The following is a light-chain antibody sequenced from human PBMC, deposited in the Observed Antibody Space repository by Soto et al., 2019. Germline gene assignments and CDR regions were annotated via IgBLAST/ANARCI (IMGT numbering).Light chain of an antibody. CDR1: SRDVGSYNL. CDR3: CSFSGSSTDV. Sequence: QSALTQPASVSGSPGQSITISCTGTSRDVGSYNLVSWYQQHPGNAPKLIIYEGTKRPSGVAYRFSGSESGNTASLTISWVQEADEGDDHCCSFSGSSTDVFGTGTKVTVL. CDR2: EGT. V-gene: IGLV2-23*01. J-gene: IGLJ1*01.